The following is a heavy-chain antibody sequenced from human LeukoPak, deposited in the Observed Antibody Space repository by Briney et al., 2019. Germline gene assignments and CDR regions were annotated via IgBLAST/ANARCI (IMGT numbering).Heavy chain of an antibody. CDR1: GGSFSGYY. V-gene: IGHV4-34*01. CDR2: INHSGST. Sequence: SSETLSLTCAVYGGSFSGYYWSWIRQPPGKGLEWIGEINHSGSTNYNPSLKSRVTISVDTSKNQFSLKLSSVTAADTAVYYCARSFNYDYIWGSYRQHNWFDPWGQGTLVTVSS. J-gene: IGHJ5*02. D-gene: IGHD3-16*02. CDR3: ARSFNYDYIWGSYRQHNWFDP.